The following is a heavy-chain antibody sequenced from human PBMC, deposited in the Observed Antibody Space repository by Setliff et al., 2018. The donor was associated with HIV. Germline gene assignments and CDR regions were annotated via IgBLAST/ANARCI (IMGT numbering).Heavy chain of an antibody. CDR3: ARLGRAIDDGGSSLRLDF. J-gene: IGHJ4*02. CDR1: DGSFSIYD. CDR2: ISSSGTT. V-gene: IGHV4-4*09. D-gene: IGHD2-15*01. Sequence: LSLTCVVSDGSFSIYDWTWIRQPPGKALEWIGYISSSGTTNYNPSLRSRVTISIETSNTRFSLWLRSVTAADTATYFCARLGRAIDDGGSSLRLDFWGQGMLVTVSS.